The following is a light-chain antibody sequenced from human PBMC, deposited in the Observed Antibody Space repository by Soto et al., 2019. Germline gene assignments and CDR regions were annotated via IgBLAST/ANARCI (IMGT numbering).Light chain of an antibody. CDR3: SSYTTSTTPVL. CDR2: EVN. CDR1: SSDVGAYNY. V-gene: IGLV2-14*01. J-gene: IGLJ2*01. Sequence: LAQPASVSGSPGQSITISCTGTSSDVGAYNYVSWYQQHPGKAPKLMIYEVNNRPSGVSNRFSGSKSGNTASLTISGLQAEDEADYYCSSYTTSTTPVLFGGGTKVTVL.